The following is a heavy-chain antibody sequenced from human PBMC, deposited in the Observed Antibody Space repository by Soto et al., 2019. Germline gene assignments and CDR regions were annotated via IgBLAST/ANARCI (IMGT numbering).Heavy chain of an antibody. J-gene: IGHJ4*02. CDR1: GFTFGDYA. Sequence: GGSLRLSCTASGFTFGDYAMSWFRQAPGKGLEWVGFIRSKAYGGTTEYAASVKGRFTISRDDSKSIAYLQMNSLKTEDTAVYYCTRDFRGIAVAGTRDYWGQGTLVTVSS. CDR3: TRDFRGIAVAGTRDY. V-gene: IGHV3-49*03. D-gene: IGHD6-19*01. CDR2: IRSKAYGGTT.